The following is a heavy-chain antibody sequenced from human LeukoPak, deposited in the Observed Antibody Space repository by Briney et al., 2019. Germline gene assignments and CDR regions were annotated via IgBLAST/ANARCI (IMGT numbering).Heavy chain of an antibody. D-gene: IGHD3-16*02. J-gene: IGHJ4*02. V-gene: IGHV4-59*01. Sequence: SETLSLTCTVSGGPISSYYWSWIRQPPGKGLEWIGYISYSGSTNYNPSLKSRVTISVDTSKNQLSLKLNSVTAADTAVHYCARYIWGSYPTFEDYWGQGSLVTVSS. CDR3: ARYIWGSYPTFEDY. CDR2: ISYSGST. CDR1: GGPISSYY.